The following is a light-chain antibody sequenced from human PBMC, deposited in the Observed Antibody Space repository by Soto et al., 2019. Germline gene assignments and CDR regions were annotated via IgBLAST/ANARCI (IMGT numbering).Light chain of an antibody. CDR3: QQRSNWPPYT. J-gene: IGKJ2*01. CDR1: QSVSTS. CDR2: AAS. Sequence: FTQSPTTPSFSPREMATPSWRASQSVSTSLAWYQQKPGQAPRLLIYAASNRATGIPARFSGSGSGTDFTLTISSLHPEDFAVYYCQQRSNWPPYTFGQGTKVDIK. V-gene: IGKV3-11*01.